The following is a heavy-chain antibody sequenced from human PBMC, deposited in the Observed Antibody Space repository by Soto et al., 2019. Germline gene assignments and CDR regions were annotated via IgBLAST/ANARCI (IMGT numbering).Heavy chain of an antibody. J-gene: IGHJ4*02. V-gene: IGHV3-73*02. CDR3: NIGGGDY. CDR1: GFTVSGSA. D-gene: IGHD3-10*01. CDR2: MRNKADDYAT. Sequence: EVQVVESGGALVQPGGSLTLSCAVSGFTVSGSAMHWVRQASGKGLEWVGRMRNKADDYATAYTASVEGRFTISRDDSKYTAYLQRNRLKTEDTAVYYCNIGGGDYWRQGTLVTVSS.